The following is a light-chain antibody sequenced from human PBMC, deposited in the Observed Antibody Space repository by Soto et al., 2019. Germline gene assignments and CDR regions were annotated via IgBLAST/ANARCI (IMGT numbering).Light chain of an antibody. CDR3: QQYDNWPWT. J-gene: IGKJ1*01. Sequence: MGLPPPRVCLSWYPGPTATLSCRASQSISGTLAWYQQKPGQAPRLLIYGASTRATGFPARFSGSGSGTDFTLTISSLQSEDFAVYYCQQYDNWPWTFGQGTKVDIK. CDR2: GAS. CDR1: QSISGT. V-gene: IGKV3-15*01.